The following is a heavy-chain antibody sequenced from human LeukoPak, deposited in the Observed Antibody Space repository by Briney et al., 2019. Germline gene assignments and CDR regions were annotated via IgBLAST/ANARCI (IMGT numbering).Heavy chain of an antibody. Sequence: GGSLRLSCAASGFTFSGHWMHWARQAPGKGLEWVSRIIGDGTSTDYADSVKGRFTISRDNAKNTVYLQMNSLRADDTAVYYCARDLHIAAADYWGQGTLVTVSS. V-gene: IGHV3-74*01. CDR1: GFTFSGHW. CDR3: ARDLHIAAADY. CDR2: IIGDGTST. D-gene: IGHD6-13*01. J-gene: IGHJ4*02.